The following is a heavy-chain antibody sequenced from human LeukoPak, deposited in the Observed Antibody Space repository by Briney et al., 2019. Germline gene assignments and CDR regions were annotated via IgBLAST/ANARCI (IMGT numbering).Heavy chain of an antibody. CDR1: GGSFSGYY. CDR2: INHSEST. Sequence: KPSETLSLTCAVYGGSFSGYYWSWLRQPPGKGLEWIGEINHSESTNYNPSLKSRVTISVDTSKSQFPLKLSSVTAADTAVYYCRATYSGYELYDYWGQGTLVTVSS. CDR3: RATYSGYELYDY. D-gene: IGHD5-12*01. J-gene: IGHJ4*02. V-gene: IGHV4-34*01.